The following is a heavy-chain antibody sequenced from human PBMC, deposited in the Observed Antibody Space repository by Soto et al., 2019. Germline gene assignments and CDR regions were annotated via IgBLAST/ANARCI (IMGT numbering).Heavy chain of an antibody. CDR2: LIPVFGSP. J-gene: IGHJ6*02. D-gene: IGHD1-1*01. CDR3: RGVWGHTFEPGNPPSSPMDV. CDR1: GGTFSKDA. Sequence: QVQLVQSGAEVKKPGSSVTVSCKTSGGTFSKDAINWVRQAPGQGLEWMGLLIPVFGSPIYAQKFQGRIRITADESTSTALMDWSTLSSEDTALYYCRGVWGHTFEPGNPPSSPMDVGGQGPTVPVSS. V-gene: IGHV1-69*01.